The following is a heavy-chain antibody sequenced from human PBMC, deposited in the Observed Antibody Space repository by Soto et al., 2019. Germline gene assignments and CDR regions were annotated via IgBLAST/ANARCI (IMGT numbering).Heavy chain of an antibody. CDR1: GYTFTSYG. CDR3: ARDKRLSGYDFWSGYPY. D-gene: IGHD3-3*01. J-gene: IGHJ4*02. V-gene: IGHV1-18*01. Sequence: ASVKVSCKASGYTFTSYGISWVRQAPGQGLEWMGWISAYNGNTNYAQKLQGRVTMTTDTSTSTAYMELRSLRSDDTAVYYCARDKRLSGYDFWSGYPYWGQGTLVTVSS. CDR2: ISAYNGNT.